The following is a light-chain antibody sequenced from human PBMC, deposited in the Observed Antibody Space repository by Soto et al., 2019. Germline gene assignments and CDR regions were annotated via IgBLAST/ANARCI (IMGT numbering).Light chain of an antibody. CDR2: GAS. CDR1: QSVSSSY. J-gene: IGKJ1*01. V-gene: IGKV3-20*01. Sequence: EIVLTQSPGTLSLSPGERATLSCRASQSVSSSYLAWYQQKPGQAPRRLIYGASGRATGIPDRFSGSGSGTDFSLTISRLEPEDFAVYFCQQYGISPETFGQGTKVEIK. CDR3: QQYGISPET.